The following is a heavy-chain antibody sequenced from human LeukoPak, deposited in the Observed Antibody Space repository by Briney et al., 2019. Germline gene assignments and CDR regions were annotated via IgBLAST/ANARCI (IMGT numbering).Heavy chain of an antibody. J-gene: IGHJ4*02. D-gene: IGHD3-16*02. V-gene: IGHV5-51*01. CDR3: ARPPGSSYRAGY. Sequence: GEALKISCKGSGYSFTSYLICWVRQMPGEGLEWMGIIYPGDSDTRYSPSFQGHVPIPADKPLSTAYPQWSSLKASDPAMYYCARPPGSSYRAGYWRQGTLVTVSS. CDR2: IYPGDSDT. CDR1: GYSFTSYL.